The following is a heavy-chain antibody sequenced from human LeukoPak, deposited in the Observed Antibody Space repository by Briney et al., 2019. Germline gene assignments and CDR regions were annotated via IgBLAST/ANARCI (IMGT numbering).Heavy chain of an antibody. D-gene: IGHD3-22*01. CDR1: GFTFSSYG. V-gene: IGHV3-30*02. CDR3: AKYMTYYYDSSGSY. J-gene: IGHJ4*02. Sequence: PGGSLRLSCAASGFTFSSYGMHWVRQAPGKGLEGVAFIRYDGSNKYYADSGKGRFTIPRDNSKITLYLQMNSVRAEDTAVYYCAKYMTYYYDSSGSYWGQGTLVTVSS. CDR2: IRYDGSNK.